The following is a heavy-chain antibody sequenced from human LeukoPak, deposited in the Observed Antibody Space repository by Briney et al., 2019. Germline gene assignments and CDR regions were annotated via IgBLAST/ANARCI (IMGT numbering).Heavy chain of an antibody. CDR1: GGSISSSSYY. CDR3: ARESSSSSWSYYYYYYMDV. Sequence: PSETLSLTCTVSGGSISSSSYYWGWIRQPPGKGLEWIGSIYYSGSTYYNPSLKSRVTISVDTSKNQFSLKLSSVTAADTAVYYCARESSSSSWSYYYYYYMDVWGKGTTVTISS. CDR2: IYYSGST. D-gene: IGHD6-13*01. V-gene: IGHV4-39*02. J-gene: IGHJ6*03.